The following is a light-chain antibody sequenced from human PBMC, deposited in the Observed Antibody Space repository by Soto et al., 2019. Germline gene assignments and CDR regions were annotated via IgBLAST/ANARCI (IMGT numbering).Light chain of an antibody. CDR1: SGDIGGYDY. V-gene: IGLV2-8*01. Sequence: QSVLTQPPSASGSPGQSVTISCTGTSGDIGGYDYVSWYQQHPGKAPKLMIYEVTKRPLGVPDRFSGSKSGNTASLIVSGLQAEDEADYYCSSYAGSNNPYVFGTGTKLTVL. J-gene: IGLJ1*01. CDR2: EVT. CDR3: SSYAGSNNPYV.